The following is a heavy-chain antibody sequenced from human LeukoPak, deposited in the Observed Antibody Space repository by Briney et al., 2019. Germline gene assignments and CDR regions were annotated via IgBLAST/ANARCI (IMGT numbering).Heavy chain of an antibody. CDR3: ARAFGAENFDY. V-gene: IGHV3-64*02. CDR2: ISSNGGST. CDR1: GFTFSSYA. Sequence: GGSLRLSCAASGFTFSSYAMHWVRQAPGKGLEYVSAISSNGGSTFYADSVKGRFTISRDNSKNTLYLQMGSLRSEDMAVYYCARAFGAENFDYWGQGTLVTLSS. D-gene: IGHD1-26*01. J-gene: IGHJ4*02.